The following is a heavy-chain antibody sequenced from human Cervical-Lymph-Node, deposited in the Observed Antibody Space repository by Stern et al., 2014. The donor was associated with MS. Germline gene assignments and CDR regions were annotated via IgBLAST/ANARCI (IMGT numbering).Heavy chain of an antibody. V-gene: IGHV4-39*01. CDR1: GDSISSYTHY. CDR3: AKHACTGAACPFDL. Sequence: QVQLQESGPGLVKPSETLSLTCVVSGDSISSYTHYWAWIRQPPGKGLEWIGSVYYSGATYYNPSLKSPVTISGDTSKNHFSLGLNSVTAADTAVYYCAKHACTGAACPFDLWGQGTLVTVSS. D-gene: IGHD2-8*02. J-gene: IGHJ4*02. CDR2: VYYSGAT.